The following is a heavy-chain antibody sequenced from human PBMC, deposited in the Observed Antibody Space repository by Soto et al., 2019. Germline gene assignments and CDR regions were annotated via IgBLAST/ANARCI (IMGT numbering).Heavy chain of an antibody. CDR3: ARGREEAGGPFDY. V-gene: IGHV4-31*03. CDR2: IYYAGST. D-gene: IGHD3-10*01. CDR1: GASISSGNYY. Sequence: QVQLQESGPGLVKPSQTLSLTCSVSGASISSGNYYWSWIRQHPGKGLEWIGYIYYAGSTYYNPSLRSGITMSEDMSKNHFSLRLSAVTAADTAVYYCARGREEAGGPFDYWGQGTLVTVSS. J-gene: IGHJ4*02.